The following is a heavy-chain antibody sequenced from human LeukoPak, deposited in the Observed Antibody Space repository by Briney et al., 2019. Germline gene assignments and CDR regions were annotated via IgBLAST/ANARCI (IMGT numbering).Heavy chain of an antibody. V-gene: IGHV1-69*13. J-gene: IGHJ4*02. CDR1: GGTFSSYA. Sequence: AASVKVSCKASGGTFSSYAISWVRQAPGQGLEWMGGIIPIFGTANYAQKFQGRVTITADESTSTAYMELSSLRSEDTAVYYCARGVVVVPAAPFDYWGQGTLVTVSS. CDR2: IIPIFGTA. D-gene: IGHD2-2*01. CDR3: ARGVVVVPAAPFDY.